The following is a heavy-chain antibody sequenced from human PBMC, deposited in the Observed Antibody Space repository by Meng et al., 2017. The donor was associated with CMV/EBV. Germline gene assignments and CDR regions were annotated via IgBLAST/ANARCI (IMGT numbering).Heavy chain of an antibody. CDR3: ARGGIAAAGLH. V-gene: IGHV4-39*07. D-gene: IGHD6-13*01. CDR1: GGSISSSMYY. Sequence: QLQRQESGPGLGKPTHTLSLTCSVSGGSISSSMYYWGWIRQPPGKGLEWIGSIYYSGRTYYNPSLKSRVTISVDTSKNQFSLKLSSVTAADTAVYYCARGGIAAAGLHWGQGTLVTVSS. CDR2: IYYSGRT. J-gene: IGHJ4*02.